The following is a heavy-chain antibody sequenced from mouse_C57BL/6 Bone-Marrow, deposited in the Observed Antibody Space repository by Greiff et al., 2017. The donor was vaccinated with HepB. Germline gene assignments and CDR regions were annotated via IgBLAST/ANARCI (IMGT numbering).Heavy chain of an antibody. J-gene: IGHJ2*01. CDR1: GYTFTSYW. D-gene: IGHD1-1*01. Sequence: QVQLQQPGAELVMPGASVKLSCKASGYTFTSYWMHWVKQRPGQGLEWIGEIDPSDSYTNYNQKFKGKSTLTVDKSSSTAYMQLSSLTSEYSVVYYCARSRYGSRDFDYWGQGTTLTVSS. V-gene: IGHV1-69*01. CDR3: ARSRYGSRDFDY. CDR2: IDPSDSYT.